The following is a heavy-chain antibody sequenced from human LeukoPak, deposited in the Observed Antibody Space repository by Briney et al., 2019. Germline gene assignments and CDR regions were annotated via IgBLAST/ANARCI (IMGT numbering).Heavy chain of an antibody. CDR2: IWYDGSKE. J-gene: IGHJ4*02. Sequence: PGGSLRLSCAASGFSFSSYGMHWVRQAQGKGLEWVAVIWYDGSKEHYVDSVKGRFTISRDNAKNTVFLQMNSLRVEDSAVYYCAKDDSGTFDYWGQGIPVIVSS. V-gene: IGHV3-33*03. D-gene: IGHD5-12*01. CDR1: GFSFSSYG. CDR3: AKDDSGTFDY.